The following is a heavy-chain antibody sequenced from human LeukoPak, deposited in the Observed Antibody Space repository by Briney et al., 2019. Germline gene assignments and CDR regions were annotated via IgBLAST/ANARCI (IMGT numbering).Heavy chain of an antibody. D-gene: IGHD5-18*01. V-gene: IGHV4-59*01. Sequence: SETLSLTCTVSGGYISSYYWSWIRQPPGKGLEWIGYIYYSGSTNYNPSLKSRVTISVDTSKNQVSLKLTSVTAADTAVYYCARVLDIGRYSYEIKGYFDLWGRGTLVTVSS. CDR2: IYYSGST. CDR3: ARVLDIGRYSYEIKGYFDL. CDR1: GGYISSYY. J-gene: IGHJ2*01.